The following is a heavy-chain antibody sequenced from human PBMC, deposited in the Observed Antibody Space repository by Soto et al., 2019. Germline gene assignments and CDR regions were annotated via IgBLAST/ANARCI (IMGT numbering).Heavy chain of an antibody. CDR2: IDPSDSQT. J-gene: IGHJ4*02. Sequence: GESLKISCKGSGYTFTNYWIGWVRQMPGKGLEWMGRIDPSDSQTYYSPSFRGHVTISVTKSITTVFLQWSSLRASDTAMYYCARQIYDSDTGPNFQYYFDSWGQGTPVTVSS. CDR3: ARQIYDSDTGPNFQYYFDS. D-gene: IGHD3-22*01. CDR1: GYTFTNYW. V-gene: IGHV5-10-1*01.